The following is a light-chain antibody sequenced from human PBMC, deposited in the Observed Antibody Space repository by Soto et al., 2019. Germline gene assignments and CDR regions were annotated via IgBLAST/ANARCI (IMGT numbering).Light chain of an antibody. Sequence: TVMTQSPAPLSVSPGGRATLSCRASQSVSNDLAWYQQKPGQAPRLLIYAASTRATGIPGRFSGSGSGTEFTLAISSLQSEDFAVYYCHQYYNWPPWTFGQGTKLHSK. V-gene: IGKV3-15*01. CDR3: HQYYNWPPWT. CDR1: QSVSND. CDR2: AAS. J-gene: IGKJ2*02.